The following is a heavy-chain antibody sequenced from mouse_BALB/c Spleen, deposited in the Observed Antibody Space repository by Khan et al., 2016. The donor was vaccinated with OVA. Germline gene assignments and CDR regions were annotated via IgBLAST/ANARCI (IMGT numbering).Heavy chain of an antibody. D-gene: IGHD2-5*01. V-gene: IGHV5-6*01. Sequence: VQLQQSGGDLVKPGGSLKLSCAASGFTFSSFGMSWIRQTPDKRLEWVATLSSGGSYTYYPDSVKGRFTISRDNAKNTLYLQMSSLKSEDTAMYYCARQYSNSFFEYWGQGTTLTVSS. CDR1: GFTFSSFG. CDR2: LSSGGSYT. CDR3: ARQYSNSFFEY. J-gene: IGHJ2*01.